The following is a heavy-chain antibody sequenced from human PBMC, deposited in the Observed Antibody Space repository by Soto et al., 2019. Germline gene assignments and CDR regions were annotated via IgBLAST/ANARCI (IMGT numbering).Heavy chain of an antibody. Sequence: ASVKVSCKASGYTFTSYGISWVRQAPGQGFVWMGWVSAFFVNTNYAQKLQGRVTMTTDTSTSTAYMELRSLRSDDTAVYYFARGPLIGNFDYWGQGTLVTVSS. CDR2: VSAFFVNT. CDR3: ARGPLIGNFDY. V-gene: IGHV1-18*01. CDR1: GYTFTSYG. J-gene: IGHJ4*02. D-gene: IGHD3-16*02.